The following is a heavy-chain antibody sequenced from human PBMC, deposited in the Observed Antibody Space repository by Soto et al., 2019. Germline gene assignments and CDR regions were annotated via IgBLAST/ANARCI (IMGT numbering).Heavy chain of an antibody. V-gene: IGHV3-7*05. J-gene: IGHJ4*02. CDR1: GFTFGSYW. CDR2: IKQEGSEK. CDR3: ARARIRAFTYFDY. D-gene: IGHD3-10*01. Sequence: GGSLRLSCAASGFTFGSYWMSWVRQAPGKGLEWVANIKQEGSEKYYVDSVKGRFTISRDNANNSLFLQMNTLRAEDTAIYYCARARIRAFTYFDYWGQGTLVTVSS.